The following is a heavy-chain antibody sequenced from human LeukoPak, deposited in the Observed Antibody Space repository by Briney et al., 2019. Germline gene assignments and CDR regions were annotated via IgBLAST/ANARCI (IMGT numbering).Heavy chain of an antibody. CDR3: ARSYYYDSSGYNFDY. V-gene: IGHV1-18*01. Sequence: VASVKVSCKASGYIFTSYGISWVRQAPGQGLEWMGWISAYNGNTNYAQKLQGRVTMTTDTSTSTAYMELRSLRSDDTAVYYCARSYYYDSSGYNFDYWGQGTLVTVSS. D-gene: IGHD3-22*01. J-gene: IGHJ4*02. CDR1: GYIFTSYG. CDR2: ISAYNGNT.